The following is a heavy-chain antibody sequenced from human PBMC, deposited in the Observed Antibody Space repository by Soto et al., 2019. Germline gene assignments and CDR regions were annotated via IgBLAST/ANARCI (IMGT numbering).Heavy chain of an antibody. V-gene: IGHV1-69*01. CDR1: GGTFSSYA. Sequence: QVQLVQSGAEVKKPGSSVKVSCKASGGTFSSYAISWVRQAPGQGLEWMGGIIPIFGTANYAQKFQGGVTITADESTSAASMDLSSLRCEDGAVYYCASDRVQSGYQLGKGWGQGTLVTVSS. CDR3: ASDRVQSGYQLGKG. D-gene: IGHD3-3*01. CDR2: IIPIFGTA. J-gene: IGHJ4*02.